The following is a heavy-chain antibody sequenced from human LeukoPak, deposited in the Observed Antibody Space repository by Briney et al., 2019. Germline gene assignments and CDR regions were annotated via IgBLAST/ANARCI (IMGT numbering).Heavy chain of an antibody. J-gene: IGHJ2*01. V-gene: IGHV4-30-2*01. CDR3: ARALVAATKGHPLRWYFDL. D-gene: IGHD2-15*01. Sequence: SQTLSLTCAVSGGSISSGGYSWSWIRQPPGKGLEWIGYIYHSGSTYYNPSLKSRVTISVDRSKNQFSLKLSSVTAADTAVYYCARALVAATKGHPLRWYFDLWGRGTLVTVSS. CDR1: GGSISSGGYS. CDR2: IYHSGST.